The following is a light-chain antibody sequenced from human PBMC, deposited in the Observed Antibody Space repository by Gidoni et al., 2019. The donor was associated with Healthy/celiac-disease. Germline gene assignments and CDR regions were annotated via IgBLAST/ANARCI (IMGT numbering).Light chain of an antibody. V-gene: IGLV2-14*01. Sequence: QSALTQPASVSGSPGQSITISCTGTSSDVGGYNYVSWYQQHPGKAPKLMIYEVSNRPSGVPDRFSGSKSGNTASLTISALQAEDEADYYCSSDTSSSNRVVFGGGTKLTVL. CDR2: EVS. CDR1: SSDVGGYNY. CDR3: SSDTSSSNRVV. J-gene: IGLJ2*01.